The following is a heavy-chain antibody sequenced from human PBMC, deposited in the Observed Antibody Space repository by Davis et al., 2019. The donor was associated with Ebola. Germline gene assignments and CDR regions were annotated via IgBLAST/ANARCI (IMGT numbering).Heavy chain of an antibody. CDR1: GYTFTGYY. V-gene: IGHV1-2*02. Sequence: ASVKVSCKASGYTFTGYYMHWVRRAPGQGLEWMGWINPNSGGTNYAQKFQGRVTMTRDTSISTAYMELSRLRSDDTAVYYCALLTYCSSTSCLAADFRNWFDPWGQGTLVTVSS. CDR3: ALLTYCSSTSCLAADFRNWFDP. D-gene: IGHD2-2*01. J-gene: IGHJ5*02. CDR2: INPNSGGT.